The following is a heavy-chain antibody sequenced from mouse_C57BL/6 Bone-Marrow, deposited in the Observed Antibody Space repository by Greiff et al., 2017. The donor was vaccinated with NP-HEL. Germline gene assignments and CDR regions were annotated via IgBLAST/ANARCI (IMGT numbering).Heavy chain of an antibody. D-gene: IGHD2-4*01. J-gene: IGHJ3*01. CDR2: ISSGSSTI. CDR1: GFTFSDYG. CDR3: ARKEGIYYDYDGIAY. Sequence: EVMLVESGGGLVKPGGSLKLSCAASGFTFSDYGMHWVRQAPEKGLEWVAYISSGSSTIYYADTVKGRFTISRDNAKNTLFLQMTSLRSEDTAMYYCARKEGIYYDYDGIAYWGQGTLVTVSA. V-gene: IGHV5-17*01.